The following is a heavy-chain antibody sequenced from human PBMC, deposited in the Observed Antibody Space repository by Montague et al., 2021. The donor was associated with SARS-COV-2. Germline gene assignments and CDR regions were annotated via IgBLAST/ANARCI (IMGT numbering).Heavy chain of an antibody. Sequence: SLRLSCAASGFTVSSNYMSWVRQAPGKGLEWVSVIYSGGSTYYADSVKGRFTISRHNSKNMLYLQMNSLRAEDTAVYYCARDHPVRGSDYWGQGALVTVSS. CDR2: IYSGGST. CDR1: GFTVSSNY. CDR3: ARDHPVRGSDY. J-gene: IGHJ4*02. D-gene: IGHD3-10*01. V-gene: IGHV3-53*04.